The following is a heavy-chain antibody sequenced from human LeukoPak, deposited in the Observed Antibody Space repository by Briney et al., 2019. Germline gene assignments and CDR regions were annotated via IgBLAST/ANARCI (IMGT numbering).Heavy chain of an antibody. D-gene: IGHD1-26*01. J-gene: IGHJ4*02. CDR2: ISGSGDNT. CDR3: AKAISGSNAVADY. V-gene: IGHV3-23*01. CDR1: GFTFSSYA. Sequence: PGGSLRLSCAASGFTFSSYAMTWVRQAPGKGLEWVSSISGSGDNTYYADSVKGRFTISSDNSKNTLYLQMNSLRAEDTAVYYCAKAISGSNAVADYWGQGTLVTVSS.